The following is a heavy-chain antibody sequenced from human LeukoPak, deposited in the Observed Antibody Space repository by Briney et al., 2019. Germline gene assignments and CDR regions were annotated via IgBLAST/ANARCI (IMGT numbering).Heavy chain of an antibody. D-gene: IGHD3-3*01. CDR1: GGSISSYY. CDR2: IYTSGST. CDR3: ARAVADDGYYYYMDV. J-gene: IGHJ6*03. V-gene: IGHV4-4*07. Sequence: SETLSLTCTVSGGSISSYYWGWIRQPAGKGLEWIGRIYTSGSTNYNPSLKSRVTISVDTSKDQFSLKLSSVTAADTAVYYCARAVADDGYYYYMDVWGKGTTVTVSS.